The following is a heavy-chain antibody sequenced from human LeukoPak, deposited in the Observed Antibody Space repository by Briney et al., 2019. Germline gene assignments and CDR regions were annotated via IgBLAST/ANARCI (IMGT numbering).Heavy chain of an antibody. CDR1: GGSISSSSYY. Sequence: SQTLSLTCTVSGGSISSSSYYWGWIRQPPGKGLEWIGSIYYSGSTYYSPSLESRVTISVDTSKNQFSLKLSSVTAADTAVYYCATSGWYLLPGVYWGQGTLVTVSS. V-gene: IGHV4-39*01. D-gene: IGHD6-19*01. J-gene: IGHJ4*02. CDR3: ATSGWYLLPGVY. CDR2: IYYSGST.